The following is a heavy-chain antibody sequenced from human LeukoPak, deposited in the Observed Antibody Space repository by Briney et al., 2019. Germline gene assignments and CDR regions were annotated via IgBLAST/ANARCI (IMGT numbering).Heavy chain of an antibody. J-gene: IGHJ5*02. Sequence: SETLSLTCTVSGGSITPYYWGWIRQPPGQGLEWIGYIYHSGSTNYNPSLKSRLTISIDTSKNQFSLKLSSVTAADTAVYYCARGITGTIVDPWGQGTLVTVSS. V-gene: IGHV4-59*01. CDR2: IYHSGST. CDR3: ARGITGTIVDP. CDR1: GGSITPYY. D-gene: IGHD1-20*01.